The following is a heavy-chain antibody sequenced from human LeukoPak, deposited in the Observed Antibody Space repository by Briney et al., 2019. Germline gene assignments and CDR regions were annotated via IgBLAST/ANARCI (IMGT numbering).Heavy chain of an antibody. V-gene: IGHV3-48*02. D-gene: IGHD3-3*01. J-gene: IGHJ4*02. CDR3: ASGGSVFGVVILYYFDY. Sequence: GGSLRLSCATSGVTFSSYSMTWVRQAPGKGLEWVSYISGSSNTIYYADSVKGRFTISRDNAKNSLYLQMNSLRDEDTAVYYCASGGSVFGVVILYYFDYWGQGSLVTVSS. CDR1: GVTFSSYS. CDR2: ISGSSNTI.